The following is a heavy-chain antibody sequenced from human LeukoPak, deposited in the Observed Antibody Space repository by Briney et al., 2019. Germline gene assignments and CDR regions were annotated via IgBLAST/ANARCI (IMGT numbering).Heavy chain of an antibody. V-gene: IGHV3-23*01. CDR1: GFTFSSYA. CDR3: AKAAGSLTDNNWFDP. D-gene: IGHD3-10*01. Sequence: GGSLRLFCAASGFTFSSYAMSWVRQAPGKGLEWVSAISGSGGSTYYADSVKGRFTISRDNSKNTLYLQMNSLRAEDTAVYYCAKAAGSLTDNNWFDPWGQGTLVTVSS. J-gene: IGHJ5*02. CDR2: ISGSGGST.